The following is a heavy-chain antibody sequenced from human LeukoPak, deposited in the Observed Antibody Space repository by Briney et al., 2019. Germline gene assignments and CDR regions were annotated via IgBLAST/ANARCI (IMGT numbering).Heavy chain of an antibody. Sequence: GGSLRLSCAASGFTVSSNYMSWVRQAPGKGLEWVSVIYSGGSTYYADSVKGRFTISRDNSKSTLYLQMNSLRAEDTAVYYCAREEVDTAAIDYWGQGTLVTVSS. J-gene: IGHJ4*02. D-gene: IGHD5-18*01. V-gene: IGHV3-66*02. CDR1: GFTVSSNY. CDR2: IYSGGST. CDR3: AREEVDTAAIDY.